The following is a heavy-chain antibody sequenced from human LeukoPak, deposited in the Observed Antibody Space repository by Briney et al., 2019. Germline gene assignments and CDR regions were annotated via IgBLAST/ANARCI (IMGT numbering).Heavy chain of an antibody. CDR1: GYIFISYP. Sequence: VASVKVSCKASGYIFISYPIHWVRQAPGQRLEWMGWINTGNGNTKYSQKFEGRVIITKDTSARTAYMELSSLRSEDTAMYYCARSFGDYSHFDYWGQGTLVTVSS. CDR3: ARSFGDYSHFDY. CDR2: INTGNGNT. J-gene: IGHJ4*02. V-gene: IGHV1-3*04. D-gene: IGHD4-17*01.